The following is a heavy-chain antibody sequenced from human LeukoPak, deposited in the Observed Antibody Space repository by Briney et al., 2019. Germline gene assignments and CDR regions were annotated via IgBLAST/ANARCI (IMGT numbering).Heavy chain of an antibody. CDR3: ARGRGIS. CDR1: GFTVSNYW. CDR2: IKEDGSEK. J-gene: IGHJ4*02. Sequence: GGSLRLSCAASGFTVSNYWMAWVRQAPGKGLEWVANIKEDGSEKYYVDSVKGRFTFSRDNAKNSLYLQMNSLRAEDTAVYYCARGRGISWGQGTLVTVSS. V-gene: IGHV3-7*01. D-gene: IGHD2-2*01.